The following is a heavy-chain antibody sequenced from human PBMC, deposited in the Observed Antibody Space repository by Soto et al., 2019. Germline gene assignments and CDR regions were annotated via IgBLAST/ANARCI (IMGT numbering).Heavy chain of an antibody. CDR3: ARDPAGDIDFGY. V-gene: IGHV1-18*01. CDR1: GYTFTGYG. Sequence: QVQLVQSGGEVKKPGASVKVSCKASGYTFTGYGISWVRQAPGQGLEWMGWINVYNGNTNYAQNLQGRVTVTRDTSTTTAYMELRSLRSDDTAVYYCARDPAGDIDFGYWGQGTLVSVSS. D-gene: IGHD3-16*02. J-gene: IGHJ4*02. CDR2: INVYNGNT.